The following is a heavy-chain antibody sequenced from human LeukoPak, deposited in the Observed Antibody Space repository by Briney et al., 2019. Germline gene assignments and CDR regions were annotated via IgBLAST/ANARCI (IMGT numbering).Heavy chain of an antibody. CDR3: ARDLYYDFWSGYYTGHWFDP. V-gene: IGHV4-31*03. CDR2: IYYSGST. D-gene: IGHD3-3*01. Sequence: PSQTLSLTCTVSGGSISSGGYYWSWIRQHPGKGLEWIGYIYYSGSTYYNPSLKSRVTISVDTSKNQFSLKLSSVTAADTAVYYCARDLYYDFWSGYYTGHWFDPWGQGTLVTVSS. J-gene: IGHJ5*02. CDR1: GGSISSGGYY.